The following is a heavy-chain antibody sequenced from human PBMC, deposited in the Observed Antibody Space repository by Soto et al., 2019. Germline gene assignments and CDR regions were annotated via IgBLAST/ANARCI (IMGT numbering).Heavy chain of an antibody. CDR2: IYSGGST. CDR3: ARVNRDDWVLDYYYYMDV. J-gene: IGHJ6*03. Sequence: GGSLRLSCAASGFTVSSNYMSWVRQAPGKGLEWVSVIYSGGSTYYADSVKGRFTISRDNSKNTLYLQMNSLRAEDTAVYYCARVNRDDWVLDYYYYMDVWGKGTTVTVSS. V-gene: IGHV3-66*01. CDR1: GFTVSSNY. D-gene: IGHD3-16*01.